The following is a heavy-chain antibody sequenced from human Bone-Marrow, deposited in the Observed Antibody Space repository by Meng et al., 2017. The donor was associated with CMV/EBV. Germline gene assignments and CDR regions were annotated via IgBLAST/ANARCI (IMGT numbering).Heavy chain of an antibody. D-gene: IGHD1-26*01. V-gene: IGHV3-53*05. CDR1: GFTVSSNY. CDR2: IYSGGST. Sequence: GESLKISCAASGFTVSSNYMSWVRQAPGKGLEWVSVIYSGGSTYYADSVKGRFTISRDNSKNTLYLQMNSLRAEDTAVYYCAREDSGSYYVLDYWGQGTLVTVSS. CDR3: AREDSGSYYVLDY. J-gene: IGHJ4*02.